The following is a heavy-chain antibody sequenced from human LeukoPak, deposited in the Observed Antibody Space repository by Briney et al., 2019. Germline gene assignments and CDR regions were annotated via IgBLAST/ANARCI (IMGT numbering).Heavy chain of an antibody. CDR2: INHSGST. V-gene: IGHV4-34*01. D-gene: IGHD2-2*01. CDR1: GGSFSGYH. J-gene: IGHJ5*02. Sequence: SETLSLTCGVHGGSFSGYHWSWIRQPPGKGLEWIGEINHSGSTNYNSSLKSRVTISVDTSKNQFSLKLSSVTAADTAVYYCARSSNLAYNWFDPGGQGTLVTVSS. CDR3: ARSSNLAYNWFDP.